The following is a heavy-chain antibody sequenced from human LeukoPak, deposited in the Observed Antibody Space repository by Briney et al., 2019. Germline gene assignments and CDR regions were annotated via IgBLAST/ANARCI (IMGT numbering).Heavy chain of an antibody. V-gene: IGHV3-30*18. Sequence: GRSLRLSCAASGFTFSSYGMHWVRQAPGKGLEWVAVISCDGSNKYYADSVKGRFTISRDNSKNTLYLQMNSPRAEDTAVYYCAKEIVKYSSSWQHFDYWGQGTLVTVSS. CDR3: AKEIVKYSSSWQHFDY. D-gene: IGHD6-13*01. CDR2: ISCDGSNK. J-gene: IGHJ4*02. CDR1: GFTFSSYG.